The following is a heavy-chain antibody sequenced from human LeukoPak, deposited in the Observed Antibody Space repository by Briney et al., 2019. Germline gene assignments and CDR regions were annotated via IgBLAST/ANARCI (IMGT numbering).Heavy chain of an antibody. CDR2: IIPILGIA. V-gene: IGHV1-69*04. CDR1: GYTFTSYD. CDR3: ARELAIAVAGFDY. Sequence: SVKVSCKASGYTFTSYDINWVRQAPGQGLEWMGRIIPILGIANYAQKFQGRVTITADKSTSTAYMELSSLRSEDTAVYYCARELAIAVAGFDYWGQGTLVTVSS. J-gene: IGHJ4*02. D-gene: IGHD6-19*01.